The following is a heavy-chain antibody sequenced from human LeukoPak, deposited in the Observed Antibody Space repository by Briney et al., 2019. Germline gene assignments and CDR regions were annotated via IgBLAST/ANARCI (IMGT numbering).Heavy chain of an antibody. D-gene: IGHD2-21*02. CDR1: GDSMKTNY. V-gene: IGHV4-59*01. CDR3: ARVFRGVVTSNFFDP. CDR2: VHGDGTT. Sequence: SETLSLTCNVPGDSMKTNYWTWIRQPPGKGLEWIGFVHGDGTTNYNPSLNSRVTISIDTSENQLSLRLNSVTAADTAVYYCARVFRGVVTSNFFDPWGQGTPVTVSS. J-gene: IGHJ5*02.